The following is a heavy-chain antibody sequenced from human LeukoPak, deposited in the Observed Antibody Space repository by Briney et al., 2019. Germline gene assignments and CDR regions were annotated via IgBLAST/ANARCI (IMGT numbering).Heavy chain of an antibody. V-gene: IGHV3-23*01. J-gene: IGHJ4*02. CDR3: APKAYSSGWYGGYYFDY. D-gene: IGHD6-19*01. CDR1: GFTFSSYA. CDR2: LSGSGGST. Sequence: GGSLRLSCAASGFTFSSYAMSWVRQAPGKGLEWVSALSGSGGSTYYADSVKGRFTISRDNSKNTLYLQMNSLIAEDTAVYYCAPKAYSSGWYGGYYFDYWGQGTLVTVSS.